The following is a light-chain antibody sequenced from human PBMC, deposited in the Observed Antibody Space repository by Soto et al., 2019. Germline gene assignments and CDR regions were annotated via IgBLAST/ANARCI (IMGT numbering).Light chain of an antibody. CDR3: QQYDGCPLP. CDR2: AAS. Sequence: DIQMPQSPSSLFASVGDTVRITCQASQGITHYLNWYQQKPGKAPRLLLSAASTLEAGVPSRFTGGGSGTQITVTTSSLQPEYTAIYYCQQYDGCPLPFGTGTTVGSK. V-gene: IGKV1-33*01. CDR1: QGITHY. J-gene: IGKJ3*01.